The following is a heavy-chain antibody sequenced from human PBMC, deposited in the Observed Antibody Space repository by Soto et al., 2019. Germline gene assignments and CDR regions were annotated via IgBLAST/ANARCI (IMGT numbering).Heavy chain of an antibody. CDR3: TKYRRTDAEGYSFDY. CDR1: GGSMSSYY. D-gene: IGHD2-15*01. V-gene: IGHV4-59*01. CDR2: MSYSGST. Sequence: PSETLSLTCSVSGGSMSSYYWSWVRQPPGKGLEWIGFMSYSGSTNYNPSLKSRVTMSVDSAKNQFSLQLSSVTAADTAVYFCTKYRRTDAEGYSFDYWGQGALVTVSS. J-gene: IGHJ4*02.